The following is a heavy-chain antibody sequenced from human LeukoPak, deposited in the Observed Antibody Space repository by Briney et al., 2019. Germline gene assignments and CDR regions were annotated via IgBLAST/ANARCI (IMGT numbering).Heavy chain of an antibody. V-gene: IGHV1-46*01. J-gene: IGHJ4*02. CDR1: GYTFTGYY. CDR2: INPSGGST. CDR3: ARGLKPYPYYYDSSGGY. Sequence: ASVKVSCKASGYTFTGYYMHWVRQAPGQGLEWMGIINPSGGSTSYAQKFQGRVTMTRDTSTSTVYMELSSLRSEDTAVYYCARGLKPYPYYYDSSGGYWGKGTLVTVSS. D-gene: IGHD3-22*01.